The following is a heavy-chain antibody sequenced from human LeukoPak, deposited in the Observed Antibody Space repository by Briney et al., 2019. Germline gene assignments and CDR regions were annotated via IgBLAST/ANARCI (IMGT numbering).Heavy chain of an antibody. Sequence: PGGSLRLSCAASGFTFSSYVMNWVRQAPGKGLEWVSGIGVGGTTYYADSVKGRFTISRDTSKNTLYLQMNSLRVEDTAVYYCAKTQGYYDCWGQGTLVTVSS. V-gene: IGHV3-23*01. CDR2: IGVGGTT. D-gene: IGHD3-22*01. J-gene: IGHJ4*02. CDR1: GFTFSSYV. CDR3: AKTQGYYDC.